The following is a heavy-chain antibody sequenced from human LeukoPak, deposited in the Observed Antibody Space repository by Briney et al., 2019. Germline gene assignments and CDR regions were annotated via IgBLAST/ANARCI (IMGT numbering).Heavy chain of an antibody. CDR1: GDSISSNTW. J-gene: IGHJ4*02. V-gene: IGHV4-4*02. D-gene: IGHD3-22*01. CDR3: ARDPEGSGNWFDI. CDR2: IFHGGNT. Sequence: SGTLSLTCAVSGDSISSNTWWSWLRQPPGKGLEWIGEIFHGGNTNYNPSLMSRVTVSVDKSKNEFSVKLTSVTAADTAVYYCARDPEGSGNWFDIWGQGILVTVSS.